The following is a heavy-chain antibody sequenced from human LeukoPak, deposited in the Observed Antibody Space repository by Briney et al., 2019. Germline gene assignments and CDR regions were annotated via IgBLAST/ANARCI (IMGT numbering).Heavy chain of an antibody. Sequence: GASVKVSCKASGGTFSSYAISWVRQAPGQGLEWMGGIIPIFGTANYAQKFQGRVTITADESTSTAYMELSSLRTEDTALYYCVKDLTGFYDSGGAFDYWGQGTLVTVSS. D-gene: IGHD3-22*01. J-gene: IGHJ4*02. CDR3: VKDLTGFYDSGGAFDY. CDR1: GGTFSSYA. CDR2: IIPIFGTA. V-gene: IGHV1-69*13.